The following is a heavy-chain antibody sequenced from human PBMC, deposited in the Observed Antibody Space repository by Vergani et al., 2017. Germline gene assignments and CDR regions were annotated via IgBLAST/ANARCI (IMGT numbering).Heavy chain of an antibody. Sequence: QVQLQESGPGLVKPSETLSLTCTVSGGSISSYYWSWIRQPPGKGLVWIGYIYYSGSTSYNPSLKSRVTISLDTSKNQFSLKLSSVTAAETAVYYCARAPPPGEXFDYWGQGALVSVSS. CDR2: IYYSGST. CDR3: ARAPPPGEXFDY. CDR1: GGSISSYY. J-gene: IGHJ4*02. V-gene: IGHV4-59*01.